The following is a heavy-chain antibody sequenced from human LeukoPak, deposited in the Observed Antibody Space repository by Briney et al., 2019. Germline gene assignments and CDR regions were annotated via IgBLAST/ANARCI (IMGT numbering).Heavy chain of an antibody. CDR2: ISSSSSYI. V-gene: IGHV3-21*01. CDR1: GFTFSSYS. J-gene: IGHJ4*02. CDR3: ARSDCSSTSCLGDY. D-gene: IGHD2-2*01. Sequence: NPGGSLRLSCAASGFTFSSYSMNWVRQAPGKGLEWVSSISSSSSYIYYADSVKGRFTISRDNAKNSLYLQMNSLRAEDTAVYYCARSDCSSTSCLGDYWGQGTLVTVSS.